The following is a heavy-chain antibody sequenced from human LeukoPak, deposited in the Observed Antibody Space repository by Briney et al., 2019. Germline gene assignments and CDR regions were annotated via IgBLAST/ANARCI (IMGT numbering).Heavy chain of an antibody. CDR3: ARDAVPADFDY. CDR2: ISSSSTI. V-gene: IGHV3-48*01. CDR1: GFTFSSYS. D-gene: IGHD2-2*01. J-gene: IGHJ4*02. Sequence: PGGSLRLSCAASGFTFSSYSMNWVRQAPGKGLEWVSYISSSSTIYYADSVKGRFTISRDNAKNSLYLQMNSLRAEDTAVYYCARDAVPADFDYWGQGTLVTVSS.